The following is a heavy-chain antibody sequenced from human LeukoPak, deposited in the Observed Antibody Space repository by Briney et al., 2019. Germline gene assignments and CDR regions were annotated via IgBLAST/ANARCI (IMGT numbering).Heavy chain of an antibody. V-gene: IGHV3-48*01. CDR2: ISGSSSTI. CDR3: AREGSMGGFDY. Sequence: GGSLRLSCAASGFTFSSYAMSWVRQAPGKGLEWVPYISGSSSTIYYADSVKGRFTISRDNAKTSLYLQMNSLRAEDTAVYYCAREGSMGGFDYWGQGTLVTVSS. J-gene: IGHJ4*02. D-gene: IGHD3-10*01. CDR1: GFTFSSYA.